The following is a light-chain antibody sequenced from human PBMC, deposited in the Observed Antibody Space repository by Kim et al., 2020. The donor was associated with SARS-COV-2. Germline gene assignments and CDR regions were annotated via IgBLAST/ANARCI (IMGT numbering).Light chain of an antibody. V-gene: IGLV3-19*01. Sequence: SSELTQDPAVSVALGQTVRITCQGNGLRNYYASWYQQKPGQAPVLVIYNKNNRPSGIPDRFSGSSSGDTASLTITGAQAEDEADYYCNSRDSSGALWVFGGGTQLTVL. CDR2: NKN. CDR1: GLRNYY. CDR3: NSRDSSGALWV. J-gene: IGLJ3*02.